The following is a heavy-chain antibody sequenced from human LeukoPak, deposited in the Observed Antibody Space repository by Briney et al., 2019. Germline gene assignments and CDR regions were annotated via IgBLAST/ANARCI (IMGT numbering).Heavy chain of an antibody. Sequence: PSETLSLTCAVYGGSFSGYYWSWIRQPPGKGLEWIGYISYSGNTNYSPSLMSRVTISVDTSKNQFSLKVNSVTAADTAVYYCARQAVARYYFDYWGQGTLVTVSS. D-gene: IGHD2-15*01. CDR3: ARQAVARYYFDY. J-gene: IGHJ4*02. V-gene: IGHV4-59*08. CDR1: GGSFSGYY. CDR2: ISYSGNT.